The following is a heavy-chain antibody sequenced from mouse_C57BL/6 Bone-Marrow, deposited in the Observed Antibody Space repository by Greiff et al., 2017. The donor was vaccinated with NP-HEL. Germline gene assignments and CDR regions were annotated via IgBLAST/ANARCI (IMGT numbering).Heavy chain of an antibody. D-gene: IGHD1-1*01. Sequence: EVKVVESGGGLVQPGGSMKLSCVASGFTFSNYWMNWVRQSPEKGLEWVAQIRLKSDNYATHYAESVKGRFTISRDDSKSSVYLQMNNLRAEDTGIYYCTAFITTVVANDYYFDYWGQGTTLTVSS. CDR1: GFTFSNYW. CDR3: TAFITTVVANDYYFDY. J-gene: IGHJ2*01. CDR2: IRLKSDNYAT. V-gene: IGHV6-3*01.